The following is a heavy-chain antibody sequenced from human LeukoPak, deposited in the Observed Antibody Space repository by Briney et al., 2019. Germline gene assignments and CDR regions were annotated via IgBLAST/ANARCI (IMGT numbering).Heavy chain of an antibody. CDR1: GYTFTSYA. J-gene: IGHJ5*02. CDR3: ARGPYSNYWFDP. V-gene: IGHV1-3*01. CDR2: INAGNGNT. D-gene: IGHD4-11*01. Sequence: ASVKVSCKASGYTFTSYAMHWVRLAPGQRLEWMGWINAGNGNTKYSQKFQDRVTITRDTSASTAYMELSSLRSEDTAVYFCARGPYSNYWFDPWGQGTLVTVSS.